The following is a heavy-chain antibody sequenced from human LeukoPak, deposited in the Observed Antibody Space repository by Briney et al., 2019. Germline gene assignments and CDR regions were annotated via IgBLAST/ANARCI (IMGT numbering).Heavy chain of an antibody. Sequence: GGSLRLSCAASGFTFSSYGMHWVRKAPGKGLEWVAVISYDGSNKYYADSVRGRFTISRDNSKNTLYLQMNSLRAEDTAVYYCATSGSYYQTAYRRFDYWGQGTLVTVSS. D-gene: IGHD1-26*01. CDR1: GFTFSSYG. V-gene: IGHV3-30*03. CDR2: ISYDGSNK. J-gene: IGHJ4*02. CDR3: ATSGSYYQTAYRRFDY.